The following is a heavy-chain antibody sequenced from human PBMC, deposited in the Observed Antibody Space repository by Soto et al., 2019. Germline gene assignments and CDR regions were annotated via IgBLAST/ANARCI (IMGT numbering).Heavy chain of an antibody. D-gene: IGHD2-2*01. CDR1: GFTFSDHY. CDR2: INPSGTAT. Sequence: QVQLVESGGGLVKPGGSLRLSCAASGFTFSDHYMSWIRQAPGKGLEYISDINPSGTATHYADSVKGRFTISRDNAEKSLYLHMNSLRHEDAALDYCARGHRSNDVWGQGATVTVA. V-gene: IGHV3-11*04. J-gene: IGHJ6*02. CDR3: ARGHRSNDV.